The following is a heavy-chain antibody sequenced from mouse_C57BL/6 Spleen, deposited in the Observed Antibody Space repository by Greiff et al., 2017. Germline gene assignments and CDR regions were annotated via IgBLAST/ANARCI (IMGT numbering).Heavy chain of an antibody. Sequence: EVKLMESGGGLVKPGGSLKLSCAASGFTFSSYTMSWVRQTPEKRLEWVATISGGGGNTYYPDSVKGRFTISRDNAKNTLYLQMSSLRSEDTALYYGATHLSITTVVGHYWYFDVWGTGTTVTVSS. CDR1: GFTFSSYT. V-gene: IGHV5-9*01. J-gene: IGHJ1*03. CDR3: ATHLSITTVVGHYWYFDV. D-gene: IGHD1-1*01. CDR2: ISGGGGNT.